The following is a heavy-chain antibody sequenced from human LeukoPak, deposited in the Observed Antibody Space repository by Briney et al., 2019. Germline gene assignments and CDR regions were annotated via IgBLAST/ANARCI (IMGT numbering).Heavy chain of an antibody. CDR2: INPNSGGT. CDR1: GYTFTGYY. D-gene: IGHD3-9*01. V-gene: IGHV1-2*02. J-gene: IGHJ4*02. Sequence: ASVKVSCKASGYTFTGYYMHWVRQAPGQGLEWMGWINPNSGGTNYAQKFQGRVTMTRDTSISTAYMDLSRLRSDDTGVDYCARPPAGIVTGWFDYWGQGTLVTVSS. CDR3: ARPPAGIVTGWFDY.